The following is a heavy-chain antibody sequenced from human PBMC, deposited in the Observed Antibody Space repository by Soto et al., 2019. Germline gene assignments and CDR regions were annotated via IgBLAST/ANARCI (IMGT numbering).Heavy chain of an antibody. J-gene: IGHJ3*02. D-gene: IGHD3-16*01. CDR1: GGTFSSYA. CDR2: IIPIFGTA. Sequence: QVQLVQSGAEVKKPGSSVKVSCKASGGTFSSYAISWVRQAPGQGLEWMGGIIPIFGTANYAQKFQGRVTMTADESTGRGYRELSRLSYGDAVVYYCARVPGETYCERGEGAFDIWGQGTMVTVSS. V-gene: IGHV1-69*12. CDR3: ARVPGETYCERGEGAFDI.